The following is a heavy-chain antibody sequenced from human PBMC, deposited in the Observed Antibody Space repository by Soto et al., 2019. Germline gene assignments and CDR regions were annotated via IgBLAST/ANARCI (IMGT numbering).Heavy chain of an antibody. CDR1: GFTFSSYW. CDR3: ARVSTHYGSGSYYKGAFDI. CDR2: INSDGSST. D-gene: IGHD3-10*01. V-gene: IGHV3-74*01. J-gene: IGHJ3*02. Sequence: GGSLRLSCAASGFTFSSYWMHWVRQAPGKGLVWVSRINSDGSSTSYADSVKGRFTISRDNAKNTLYLQMNSLRAEDTAVYYSARVSTHYGSGSYYKGAFDIWGQGTMVTVSS.